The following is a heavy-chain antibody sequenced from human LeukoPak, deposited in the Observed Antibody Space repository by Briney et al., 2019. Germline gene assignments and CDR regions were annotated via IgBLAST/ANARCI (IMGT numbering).Heavy chain of an antibody. J-gene: IGHJ4*02. Sequence: GGSLRLSCAASGFTFSSYAMSWVRQAPGKGLEWVSAISGSGGSTYYADSVKGRFTISRDNAKNTLYLQMNSLRAEDTAVYYCVREGGYDPFEYWGQGTLVTVSS. V-gene: IGHV3-23*01. D-gene: IGHD5-12*01. CDR3: VREGGYDPFEY. CDR1: GFTFSSYA. CDR2: ISGSGGST.